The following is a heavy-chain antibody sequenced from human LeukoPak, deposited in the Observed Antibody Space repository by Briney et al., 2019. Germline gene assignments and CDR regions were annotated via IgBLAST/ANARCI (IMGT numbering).Heavy chain of an antibody. V-gene: IGHV3-48*03. CDR1: GFTFSSYE. J-gene: IGHJ6*04. CDR3: AEFDITMIGGV. Sequence: AGSLRLSCSASGFTFSSYEMNWVRKAQGKGLEWVSYISSSGSTIYYTYYVKGRFTIYRDNAKKSLYLQMNSLRAEDTAVYYCAEFDITMIGGVWGKGTTVTISS. CDR2: ISSSGSTI. D-gene: IGHD3-10*02.